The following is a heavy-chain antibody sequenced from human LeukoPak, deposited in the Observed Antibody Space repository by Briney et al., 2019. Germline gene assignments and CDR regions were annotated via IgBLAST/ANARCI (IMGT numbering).Heavy chain of an antibody. CDR1: GGSISGYY. CDR3: ARFGVYYDMEF. D-gene: IGHD3-16*01. V-gene: IGHV4-59*01. J-gene: IGHJ6*02. Sequence: SETLSLTCTVSGGSISGYYWTWVRQPPGKGLEWIGQIYHTRREDYNPSLKRRATLSLDTSKNQVSLKLTSLTAADTATYYCARFGVYYDMEFWGPGTTVTVSS. CDR2: IYHTRRE.